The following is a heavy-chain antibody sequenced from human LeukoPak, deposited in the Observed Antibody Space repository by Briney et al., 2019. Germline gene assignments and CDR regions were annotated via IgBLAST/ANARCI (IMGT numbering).Heavy chain of an antibody. CDR1: GFNFNNYS. V-gene: IGHV3-7*01. Sequence: GGSLRLSCVASGFNFNNYSLNWVRQAPGKGLEWVANIKQDGSEKYYVDSVKGRFTISRDNAKNSLYLQMNSLRAEDTAVYYCARDIVLMVYAPYFDYWGQGTLVTVSS. D-gene: IGHD2-8*01. CDR3: ARDIVLMVYAPYFDY. J-gene: IGHJ4*02. CDR2: IKQDGSEK.